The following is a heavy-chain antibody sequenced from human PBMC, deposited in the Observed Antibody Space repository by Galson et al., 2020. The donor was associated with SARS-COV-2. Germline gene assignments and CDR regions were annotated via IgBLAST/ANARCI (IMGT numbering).Heavy chain of an antibody. J-gene: IGHJ4*02. D-gene: IGHD3-3*02. CDR1: GGSISSSSYY. Sequence: SETLSLTCTVSGGSISSSSYYWGWIRQPPGKGLEWIGSIYYSGSTYYNPSLKSRVTISVDTSKNQFSLKLSSVTAADTAVYYCASIIFGVVITLDYWGQGTLVTVSS. CDR3: ASIIFGVVITLDY. V-gene: IGHV4-39*01. CDR2: IYYSGST.